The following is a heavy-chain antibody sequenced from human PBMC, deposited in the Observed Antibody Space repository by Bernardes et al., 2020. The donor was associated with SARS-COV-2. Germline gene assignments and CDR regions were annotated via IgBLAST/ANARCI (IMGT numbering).Heavy chain of an antibody. CDR3: ARDRYDYGDYGYHDY. V-gene: IGHV3-48*01. J-gene: IGHJ4*02. CDR1: GFNFTNYS. Sequence: GWSLRLSCAASGFNFTNYSMKWVRQAPGKGLEWVSYISSSSKTIYYANSMKGRFTISRDNAENSLSLQMTSLRAEDTAVYYCARDRYDYGDYGYHDYWGQGTLVTVSS. CDR2: ISSSSKTI. D-gene: IGHD4-17*01.